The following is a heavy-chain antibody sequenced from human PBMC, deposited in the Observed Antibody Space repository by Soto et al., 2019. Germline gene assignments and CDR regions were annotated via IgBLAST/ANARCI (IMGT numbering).Heavy chain of an antibody. CDR3: AREGVLYGDQRYYYYGMDV. CDR2: ISAYNGNT. Sequence: QVQLVQSGAEVKKPGASVKVSCKASGYTFTSYGISWVRQAPGQGLEWMGWISAYNGNTNYAQKLQGRVTKTTDTSTSTAYLELRSLRSDDTAVYYCAREGVLYGDQRYYYYGMDVWGQGTTVTVSS. CDR1: GYTFTSYG. J-gene: IGHJ6*02. V-gene: IGHV1-18*01. D-gene: IGHD4-17*01.